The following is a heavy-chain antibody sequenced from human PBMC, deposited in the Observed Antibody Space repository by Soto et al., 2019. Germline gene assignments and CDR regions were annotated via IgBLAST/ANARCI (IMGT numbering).Heavy chain of an antibody. CDR1: GGSIRSSIYY. V-gene: IGHV4-39*02. CDR3: ASLSSVAGSGRFGP. J-gene: IGHJ5*02. Sequence: PSETRSLTCTVSGGSIRSSIYYWGWIRQPPGKGLEWIGTIYYSGTTYYNPSLRSRVTISVDTSKNHFSLKVTSVTAADTAVYYCASLSSVAGSGRFGPWGQGTLVTVSS. D-gene: IGHD3-10*01. CDR2: IYYSGTT.